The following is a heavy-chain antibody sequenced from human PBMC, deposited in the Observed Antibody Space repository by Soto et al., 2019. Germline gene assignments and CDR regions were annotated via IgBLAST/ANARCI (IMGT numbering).Heavy chain of an antibody. D-gene: IGHD3-22*01. CDR1: GGTFSSYA. CDR3: ARAIDPPGDAHVGYYYDSSGYYGAFDI. J-gene: IGHJ3*02. V-gene: IGHV1-69*13. Sequence: ASVKVSCKASGGTFSSYAISWVRQAPGQGLEWMGGIIPIFGTANYAQKFQGRVTITADESTSTAYMELSSLRSEDTAVYYCARAIDPPGDAHVGYYYDSSGYYGAFDIWGQGTMVTVSS. CDR2: IIPIFGTA.